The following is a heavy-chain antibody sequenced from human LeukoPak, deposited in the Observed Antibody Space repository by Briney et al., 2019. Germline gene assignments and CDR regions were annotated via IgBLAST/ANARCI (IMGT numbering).Heavy chain of an antibody. J-gene: IGHJ4*02. CDR2: IYYSGST. Sequence: SETLSLTCTVSGASISSYYWSWIRQPPGKGLEWIGYIYYSGSTNYNPSLKSRVTFSVDTSKNQFSLKLISVTAADTAVYYCARVKGVVTAILDYWGQGILVTVSS. V-gene: IGHV4-59*01. D-gene: IGHD2-21*02. CDR3: ARVKGVVTAILDY. CDR1: GASISSYY.